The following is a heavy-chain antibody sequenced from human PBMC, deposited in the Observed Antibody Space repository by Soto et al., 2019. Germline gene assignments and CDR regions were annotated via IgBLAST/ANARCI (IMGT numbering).Heavy chain of an antibody. CDR1: GGSFSGYY. J-gene: IGHJ1*01. CDR3: ARGRGGVTIFGVVIPRAEYFQH. CDR2: INHSGST. V-gene: IGHV4-34*01. Sequence: QVQLQQWGAGLLKPSETLSLTCAVYGGSFSGYYWSWIRQPPGKGLEWIGEINHSGSTNYNPSLKSRVNISVDTSKNQFSLKLSSVTAADTAVYYCARGRGGVTIFGVVIPRAEYFQHWGPGTLVTVSS. D-gene: IGHD3-3*01.